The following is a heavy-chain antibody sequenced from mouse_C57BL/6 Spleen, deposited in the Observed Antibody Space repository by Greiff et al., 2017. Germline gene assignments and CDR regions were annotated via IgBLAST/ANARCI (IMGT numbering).Heavy chain of an antibody. CDR1: GYNFTSYW. Sequence: VQLQQSGAELVRPGSSVKLSCKASGYNFTSYWMPWVKQRPIQGLEWIGNIDPSDSETHYNQKFKDKATLTVDKSSSTAYMQLSSLTSEDSAVYYCAIEVGDPYYFDYWGQGTTLTFSS. V-gene: IGHV1-52*01. CDR2: IDPSDSET. J-gene: IGHJ2*01. CDR3: AIEVGDPYYFDY. D-gene: IGHD1-1*02.